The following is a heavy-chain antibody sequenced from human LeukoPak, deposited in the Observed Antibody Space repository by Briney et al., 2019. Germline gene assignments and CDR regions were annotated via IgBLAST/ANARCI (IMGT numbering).Heavy chain of an antibody. CDR3: ARPSERYGDFNFDY. V-gene: IGHV4-39*01. CDR1: GGSISISSYY. Sequence: PSETLSLTCTVSGGSISISSYYWGWLRQPPGKGLEWIGSIYYSGSTYYNPSLKSRVTISVDTSKNQFSLKLSSVTAADTAVYYCARPSERYGDFNFDYWGQGTLVTVSP. J-gene: IGHJ4*02. CDR2: IYYSGST. D-gene: IGHD4-17*01.